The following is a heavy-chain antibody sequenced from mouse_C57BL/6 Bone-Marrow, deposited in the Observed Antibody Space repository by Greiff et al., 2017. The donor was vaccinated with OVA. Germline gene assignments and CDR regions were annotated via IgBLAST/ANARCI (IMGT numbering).Heavy chain of an antibody. CDR3: AYYYGRNYAMDY. V-gene: IGHV1-81*01. D-gene: IGHD1-1*01. CDR2: IYPRSGNT. J-gene: IGHJ4*01. CDR1: GYTFTSYG. Sequence: VNLQQSGAELARPGASVKLSCKASGYTFTSYGISWVKQRTGQGLEWIGEIYPRSGNTYYNEKFKGKATLTADKSSSTAYMELRSLTSEDSAVYFCAYYYGRNYAMDYWGQGTSVTVSS.